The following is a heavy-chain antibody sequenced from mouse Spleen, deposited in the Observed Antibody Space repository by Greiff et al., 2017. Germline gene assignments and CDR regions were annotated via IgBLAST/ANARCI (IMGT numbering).Heavy chain of an antibody. Sequence: EVMLVESGGGLVKPGGSLKLSCAASGFTFSDYGMHWVRQAPGKGLEWVAYISSGSSTIYYADTVKGRFTISRDNAKNTLFLKVTSLRSEDTAMYYCARPLYDGSDYWGQGTTLTVSS. J-gene: IGHJ2*01. CDR1: GFTFSDYG. CDR2: ISSGSSTI. CDR3: ARPLYDGSDY. V-gene: IGHV5-17*01. D-gene: IGHD2-3*01.